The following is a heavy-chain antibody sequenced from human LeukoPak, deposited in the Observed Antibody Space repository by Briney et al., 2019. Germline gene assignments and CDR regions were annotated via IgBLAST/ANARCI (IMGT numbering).Heavy chain of an antibody. J-gene: IGHJ4*02. Sequence: PSETLSLTCTVSGGSISSSSYYWGWIRQPPGKGLEWIGSIYYSGSTYYNPSLKSRVTISVDTSKNQFSLKLSSVTAADTAVYYCARDSNYGSGSYYHFDYWGQGTLVTVSS. CDR2: IYYSGST. D-gene: IGHD3-10*01. CDR3: ARDSNYGSGSYYHFDY. CDR1: GGSISSSSYY. V-gene: IGHV4-39*07.